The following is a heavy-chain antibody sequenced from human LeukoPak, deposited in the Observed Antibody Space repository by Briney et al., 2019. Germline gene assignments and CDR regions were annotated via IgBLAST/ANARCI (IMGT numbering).Heavy chain of an antibody. CDR1: KFIFSNYW. CDR2: IKKTGSET. Sequence: GGSLRLSCEASKFIFSNYWMSWVRQAPGKGLEWVAYIKKTGSETYYVDSVKGRFTITRDNARNSVFLQMISLRAEDTAVYYCAREDGYCSGGNCYSYFDSWGQGTLVTVSS. CDR3: AREDGYCSGGNCYSYFDS. V-gene: IGHV3-7*01. D-gene: IGHD2-15*01. J-gene: IGHJ4*02.